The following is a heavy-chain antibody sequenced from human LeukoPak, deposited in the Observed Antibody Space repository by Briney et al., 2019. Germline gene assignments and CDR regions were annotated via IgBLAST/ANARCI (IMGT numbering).Heavy chain of an antibody. J-gene: IGHJ4*02. Sequence: DSVKGRFTISRDNAKNSQSLQTNSLRAEDTAVYYCARDRPLSGYDLSPFDSWGQGTLVTVSS. V-gene: IGHV3-7*01. D-gene: IGHD5-12*01. CDR3: ARDRPLSGYDLSPFDS.